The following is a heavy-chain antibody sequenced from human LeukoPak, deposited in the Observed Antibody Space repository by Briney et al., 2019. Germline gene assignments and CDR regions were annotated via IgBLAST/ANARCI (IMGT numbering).Heavy chain of an antibody. Sequence: GGSLRLSCAASGFTFSSYGMHWVRQAPGKGLEWVAFIRYDGSNKYYADSVKGRFTISRDNPKNTLYLQMNSLRAEDTAVYYCAKSPYSGSFVGIDAFDIWGQGTMVTVSS. D-gene: IGHD1-26*01. CDR1: GFTFSSYG. V-gene: IGHV3-30*02. J-gene: IGHJ3*02. CDR3: AKSPYSGSFVGIDAFDI. CDR2: IRYDGSNK.